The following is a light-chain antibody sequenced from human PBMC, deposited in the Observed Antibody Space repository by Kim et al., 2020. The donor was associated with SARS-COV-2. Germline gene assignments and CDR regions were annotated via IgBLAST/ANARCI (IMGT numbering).Light chain of an antibody. CDR2: DAS. CDR1: QGISSA. J-gene: IGKJ3*01. Sequence: AIQLTQSPSSLSASVGDRVTITCRASQGISSALAWYQQKSGKAPKLLIYDASSLESEVPSRFSGSGSGTDFTLTISSLQPEDFATFYCQQFNSYPLTFGPGTKVDIK. V-gene: IGKV1-13*02. CDR3: QQFNSYPLT.